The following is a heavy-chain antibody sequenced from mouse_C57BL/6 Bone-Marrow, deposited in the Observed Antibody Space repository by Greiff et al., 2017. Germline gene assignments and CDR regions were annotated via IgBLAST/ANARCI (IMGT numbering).Heavy chain of an antibody. D-gene: IGHD2-4*01. CDR2: ISSGSSTI. Sequence: EVKVVESGGGLVKPGGSLKLSCAASGFTFSDYGMHWVRQAPEKGLEWVAYISSGSSTIYYADTVKGRFTISRDNAKNTLFLQMTSLRSEDTAMYYCARAYDYLFDYWGQGTTLTVSS. CDR3: ARAYDYLFDY. V-gene: IGHV5-17*01. J-gene: IGHJ2*01. CDR1: GFTFSDYG.